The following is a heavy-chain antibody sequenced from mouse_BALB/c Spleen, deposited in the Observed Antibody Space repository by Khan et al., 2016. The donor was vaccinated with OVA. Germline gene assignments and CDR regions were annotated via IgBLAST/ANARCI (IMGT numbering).Heavy chain of an antibody. D-gene: IGHD1-1*01. V-gene: IGHV3-2*02. CDR1: GYSITSDYA. Sequence: QLEESGPGLVKPSQSLSLTCTVTGYSITSDYAWNWIRQFPGNKLEWMGYISYSGRTSYNPSLKSRISITRDTSKNQFFLQLNSVTTEDTATYFCARSVTITTVVATDCDYWGQGTTLTVSS. J-gene: IGHJ2*01. CDR2: ISYSGRT. CDR3: ARSVTITTVVATDCDY.